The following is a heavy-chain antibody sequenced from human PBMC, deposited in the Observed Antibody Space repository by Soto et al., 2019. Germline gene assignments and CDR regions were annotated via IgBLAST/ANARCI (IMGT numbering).Heavy chain of an antibody. CDR2: ISGPGSTI. Sequence: EVHCWRPGGNLIQPGGSLRLSCAASGFSFSNYAMSWVRQAPGQGLEWLSAISGPGSTIYYADSVKGRFTISRDNSKNTLYLQMNSLTGEDTAVYYCAKMLTMVRGVTGLRDFDFWGQGTLVTVSS. J-gene: IGHJ4*02. V-gene: IGHV3-23*01. CDR3: AKMLTMVRGVTGLRDFDF. D-gene: IGHD3-10*01. CDR1: GFSFSNYA.